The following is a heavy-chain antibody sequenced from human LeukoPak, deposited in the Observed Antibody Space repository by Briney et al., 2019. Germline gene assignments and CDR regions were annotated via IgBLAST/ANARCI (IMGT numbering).Heavy chain of an antibody. V-gene: IGHV4-30-4*01. CDR3: ARVGYAAHAFDF. CDR2: IYYSGST. CDR1: GGSINSGDYY. Sequence: NPSQTLSLTCTVSGGSINSGDYYWSWIRQPPGKGLEWFGYIYYSGSTYYNPSLKSRVTISVDTSKNQFSLKLSSVTAADTAVYYCARVGYAAHAFDFWGQGTMVTVSS. J-gene: IGHJ3*01. D-gene: IGHD1-1*01.